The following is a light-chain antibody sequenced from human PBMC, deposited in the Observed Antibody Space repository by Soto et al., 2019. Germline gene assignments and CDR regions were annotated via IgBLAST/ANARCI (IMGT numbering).Light chain of an antibody. CDR1: QTVERW. V-gene: IGKV1-5*01. Sequence: DIQMTQSPSTLSASVGDRVIITCRASQTVERWMAWYKQKPGKAPKLLISDVSTLERGVPSRFSGSGSATEFTLTISGLPPDDFATYYCQQYKDYVYTFGQGTKVESK. CDR3: QQYKDYVYT. J-gene: IGKJ2*01. CDR2: DVS.